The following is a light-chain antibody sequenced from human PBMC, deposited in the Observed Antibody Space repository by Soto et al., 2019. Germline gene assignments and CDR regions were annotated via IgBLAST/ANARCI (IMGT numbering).Light chain of an antibody. Sequence: QSALTQPASVSGSPGQSITISCTGTSSDVGSYNLVSWYQQHPGKAPKLMIYEVSKRPSGVSNRFSGSKSGNTASLTISGLQAEYEADYYCCSYAGSSTVVFGGGTQLTV. CDR1: SSDVGSYNL. CDR3: CSYAGSSTVV. V-gene: IGLV2-23*02. J-gene: IGLJ2*01. CDR2: EVS.